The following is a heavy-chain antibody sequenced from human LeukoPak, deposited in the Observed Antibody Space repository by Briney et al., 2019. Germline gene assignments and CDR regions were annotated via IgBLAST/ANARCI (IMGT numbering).Heavy chain of an antibody. V-gene: IGHV4-39*01. CDR2: IYYSGST. CDR3: ARRRRGSALYF. CDR1: GGTISSSSYY. Sequence: SETLSLTCTASGGTISSSSYYWGWIRQPPGKGLEWIGSIYYSGSTYYNPSLKSRVTISVDTSKNQFYLKLSSVTAADTAVYYCARRRRGSALYFWGQGTLVTVSS. D-gene: IGHD1-26*01. J-gene: IGHJ4*02.